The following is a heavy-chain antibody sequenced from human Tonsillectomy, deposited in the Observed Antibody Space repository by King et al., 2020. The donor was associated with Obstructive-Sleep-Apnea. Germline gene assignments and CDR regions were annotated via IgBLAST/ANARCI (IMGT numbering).Heavy chain of an antibody. J-gene: IGHJ2*01. CDR2: IYPGDSDT. CDR1: GYSFTSYW. CDR3: ARGPSYHHWYFNL. V-gene: IGHV5-51*01. Sequence: VQLVESGAEVKKPGESLTISCKGSGYSFTSYWIGWVRQMPGKGLEWMGIIYPGDSDTRYSPSFQGQVTISADKSINTAYLQWSSLKASDTAMYYCARGPSYHHWYFNLWGRGTLVTVSS.